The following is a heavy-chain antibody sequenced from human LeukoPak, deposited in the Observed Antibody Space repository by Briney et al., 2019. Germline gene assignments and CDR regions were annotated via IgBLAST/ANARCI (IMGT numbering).Heavy chain of an antibody. J-gene: IGHJ4*02. D-gene: IGHD6-19*01. CDR3: AKDGEQWLVTRLDY. Sequence: PGGSLRLSCAASGFTFTSYAMSWVRQAPGKGLEWVSAISGSGGSTYYAHSVKGRFTIARDNSMNTLYLQMNSLRAEDTAVYYCAKDGEQWLVTRLDYWGQGTLVTVSS. CDR2: ISGSGGST. CDR1: GFTFTSYA. V-gene: IGHV3-23*01.